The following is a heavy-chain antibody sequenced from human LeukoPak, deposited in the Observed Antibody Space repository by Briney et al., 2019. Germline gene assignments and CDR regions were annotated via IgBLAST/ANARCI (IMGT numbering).Heavy chain of an antibody. CDR2: INSDGRST. J-gene: IGHJ4*02. CDR3: ARSAYPGNSVIED. CDR1: GITFSSYL. Sequence: PGGSLRLSCAGSGITFSSYLMHWVRQAPGKGLVWVSRINSDGRSTNYADSVKGRFTISRDNAKNTLYLQMNSLRAEDTAVYYCARSAYPGNSVIEDWGRGTLVTVSS. V-gene: IGHV3-74*01. D-gene: IGHD4-23*01.